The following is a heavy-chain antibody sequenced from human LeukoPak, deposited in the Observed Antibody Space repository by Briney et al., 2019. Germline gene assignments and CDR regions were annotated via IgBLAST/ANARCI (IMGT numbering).Heavy chain of an antibody. D-gene: IGHD3-22*01. Sequence: PSETLSLTCTVSGGSISSSSYYWGWIRQPAGKGLEWIGRIYTSGSTNYNPSLKSRVTISVDTSKNQFSLKLSSVTAADTAVYYCARAPGRYDSSGYHHHAFDIWGQGTMVTVSS. V-gene: IGHV4-61*02. CDR3: ARAPGRYDSSGYHHHAFDI. J-gene: IGHJ3*02. CDR1: GGSISSSSYY. CDR2: IYTSGST.